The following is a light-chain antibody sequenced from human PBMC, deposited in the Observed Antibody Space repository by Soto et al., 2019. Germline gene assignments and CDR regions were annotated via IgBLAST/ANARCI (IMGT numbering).Light chain of an antibody. V-gene: IGKV1-17*01. CDR1: QVITND. CDR2: AAS. J-gene: IGKJ1*01. Sequence: IQMTQSPSSLSASVGDRLSITCRASQVITNDLGWYQQKPWKAPKRLIYAASTLKSGVPSRFSGSGSGTEFTPTISSLQPEDVATYYCLQLNTYPWTFGQGTKVEIK. CDR3: LQLNTYPWT.